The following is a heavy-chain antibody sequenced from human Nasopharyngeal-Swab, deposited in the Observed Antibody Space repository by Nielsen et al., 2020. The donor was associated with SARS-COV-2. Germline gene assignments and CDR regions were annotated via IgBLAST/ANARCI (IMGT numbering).Heavy chain of an antibody. D-gene: IGHD3-16*02. Sequence: GESLKISCAASGFTFSSYDMHWVRQATGKGLEWVSAIGTAGDTYYPGSVKGRFTISRENAKNSLYLQMNSLRAGDTAVYYCARGDMITFGGVIADAFDIWGQGTMVTVSS. CDR2: IGTAGDT. CDR3: ARGDMITFGGVIADAFDI. V-gene: IGHV3-13*01. CDR1: GFTFSSYD. J-gene: IGHJ3*02.